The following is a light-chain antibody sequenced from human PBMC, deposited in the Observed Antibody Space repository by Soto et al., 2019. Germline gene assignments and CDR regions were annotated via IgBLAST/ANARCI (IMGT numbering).Light chain of an antibody. CDR1: SSNIGSNY. Sequence: QSVLTQPPSASGTPGQRVTISCSGSSSNIGSNYVYWYRQLPGTAPKLLIYRNNQRPSGVPDRFSGSKSGTSASLAISGLRSEDEADYYCEAWDDSLSGPVFGTGTKVTVL. V-gene: IGLV1-47*01. CDR2: RNN. J-gene: IGLJ1*01. CDR3: EAWDDSLSGPV.